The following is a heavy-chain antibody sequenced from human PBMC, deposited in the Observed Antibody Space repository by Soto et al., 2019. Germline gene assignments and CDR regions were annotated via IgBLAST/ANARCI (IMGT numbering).Heavy chain of an antibody. CDR2: IYYSGST. CDR1: GGSISSSNFY. J-gene: IGHJ4*02. Sequence: QLQLQESGPGLVKPSETLSLTCTVSGGSISSSNFYWGWIRQPPGKGLEWIGSIYYSGSTYYNPSLKSRVTISVDTSKNQFSLKMSSVTAADTAVYYCTRHRARAVVPWGYWGQGTLVTVSS. V-gene: IGHV4-39*01. D-gene: IGHD2-15*01. CDR3: TRHRARAVVPWGY.